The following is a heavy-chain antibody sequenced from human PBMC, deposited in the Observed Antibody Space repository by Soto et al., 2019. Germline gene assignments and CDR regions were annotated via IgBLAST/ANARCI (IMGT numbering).Heavy chain of an antibody. CDR3: ARRYDILTGRVPHNWFDP. CDR2: INHSGST. D-gene: IGHD3-9*01. V-gene: IGHV4-34*01. Sequence: SETLSLTCAVYGGSFSGYYWSWIRQPPGKGLEWIGEINHSGSTNYNPSLKSRVTISVDTSKNQFSLKLSSVTAADTAVYYCARRYDILTGRVPHNWFDPWGQGTLVTVSS. J-gene: IGHJ5*02. CDR1: GGSFSGYY.